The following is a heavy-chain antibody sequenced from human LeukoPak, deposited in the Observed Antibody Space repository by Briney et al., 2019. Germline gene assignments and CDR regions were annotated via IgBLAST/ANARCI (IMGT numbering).Heavy chain of an antibody. V-gene: IGHV3-23*01. CDR2: ISGSGGST. CDR3: AKPGFGGSGSYYPFDY. Sequence: GGSLRLSCAASGFTVSSNYMSWVRQAPGKGLEWVSAISGSGGSTYYADSVKGRFTISRDNSKNTLYLQMNSLRAEDTAVYYCAKPGFGGSGSYYPFDYWGQGTLVAVSS. CDR1: GFTVSSNY. J-gene: IGHJ4*02. D-gene: IGHD3-10*01.